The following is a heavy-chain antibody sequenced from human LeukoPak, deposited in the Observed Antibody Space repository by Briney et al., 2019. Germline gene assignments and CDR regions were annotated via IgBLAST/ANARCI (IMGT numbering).Heavy chain of an antibody. CDR1: GFNFSSYA. CDR2: ISGSGGST. D-gene: IGHD3-22*01. J-gene: IGHJ1*01. CDR3: AKALGAYYDSSGYYYGQYFQH. Sequence: PGGSLRLSCAASGFNFSSYAMSWIRQAPGKGLEWVSAISGSGGSTYYADSVKGRFTISRDNSKNTLYLQMNSLRAGDTAVYYCAKALGAYYDSSGYYYGQYFQHWGQGTLVTVSS. V-gene: IGHV3-23*01.